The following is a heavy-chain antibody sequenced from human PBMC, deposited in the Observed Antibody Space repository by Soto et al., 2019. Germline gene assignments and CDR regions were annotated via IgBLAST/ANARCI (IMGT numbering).Heavy chain of an antibody. J-gene: IGHJ4*02. CDR1: GYTFTSYA. CDR3: AGSIVVVTAADY. V-gene: IGHV1-3*01. Sequence: ASVKVSCKASGYTFTSYAMHWVRQAPGQRLEWMGWINAGNGNTKYSQKFQGRVTITRDTSASTAYMELSSLRSEDTAVYYCAGSIVVVTAADYWGQGTPVTVSS. CDR2: INAGNGNT. D-gene: IGHD2-21*02.